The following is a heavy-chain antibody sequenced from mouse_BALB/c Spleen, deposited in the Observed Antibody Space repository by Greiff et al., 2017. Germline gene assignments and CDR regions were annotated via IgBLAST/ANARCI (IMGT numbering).Heavy chain of an antibody. CDR1: GYTFTDYA. CDR2: IYPGDGST. CDR3: AKGVTSPYYYAMDY. V-gene: IGHV1S56*01. D-gene: IGHD2-5*01. Sequence: QVQLQQSGAELVRPGVSVKISCKGSGYTFTDYAIHWVKQRPGQGLEWIGWIYPGDGSTKYNEKFKGKTTLTADKSSSTAYMLLSSLTSEDSAIYFCAKGVTSPYYYAMDYWGQGTSVTVSS. J-gene: IGHJ4*01.